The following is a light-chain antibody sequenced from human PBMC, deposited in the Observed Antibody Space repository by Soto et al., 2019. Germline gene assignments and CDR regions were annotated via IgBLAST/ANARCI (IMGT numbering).Light chain of an antibody. Sequence: EIVMTQSPATLSVCPGERATLSCRASQSVSSELAWYHQKPGQAPRLLIYCASTSATGIPARFSGSGSVTEFTLTTNSLQSEDFAVYYCQPYKNWPRTFRQGTKV. CDR1: QSVSSE. J-gene: IGKJ1*01. CDR2: CAS. V-gene: IGKV3-15*01. CDR3: QPYKNWPRT.